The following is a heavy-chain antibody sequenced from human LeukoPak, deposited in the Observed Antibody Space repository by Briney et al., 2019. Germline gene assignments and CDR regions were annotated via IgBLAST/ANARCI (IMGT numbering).Heavy chain of an antibody. V-gene: IGHV4-34*01. CDR3: AISRNQWLVRFDY. Sequence: SETLSLTCAVYGGSFSGYYWSWIRQPPGKGLEWIGEINHSGSTNYNPSLKSRVTISVDTSKNQFSLKLSSVTAADTAVYYCAISRNQWLVRFDYWGQGTLVTVSS. D-gene: IGHD6-19*01. CDR1: GGSFSGYY. J-gene: IGHJ4*02. CDR2: INHSGST.